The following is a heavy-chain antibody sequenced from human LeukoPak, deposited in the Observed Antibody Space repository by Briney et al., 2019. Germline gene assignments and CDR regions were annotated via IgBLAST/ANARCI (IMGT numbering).Heavy chain of an antibody. J-gene: IGHJ4*02. D-gene: IGHD3-10*01. CDR3: AKGYYGSGSFDY. CDR2: ISGSGGST. V-gene: IGHV3-23*01. Sequence: GGSLRLSCAASGFTFSSYAMSWVRRAPGKGLEWVSAISGSGGSTYYADSVKGRFTISRDNSKNTLYLQMNSLRAEDTAVYYCAKGYYGSGSFDYWGQGTLVTVSS. CDR1: GFTFSSYA.